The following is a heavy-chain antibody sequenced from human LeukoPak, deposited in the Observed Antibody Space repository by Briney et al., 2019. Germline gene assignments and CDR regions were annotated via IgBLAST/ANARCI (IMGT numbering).Heavy chain of an antibody. J-gene: IGHJ4*02. Sequence: SETLSLTCTVSGGSISSYYWSWIRQPAGKGLEWIGRIYTSGSTNYNPSLKSRVTMSVDTSKNQFSLKLSSVTAADTAVYYCARIVGIAARLRYSSGWYEDYWGQGTLVTVSS. CDR3: ARIVGIAARLRYSSGWYEDY. V-gene: IGHV4-4*07. D-gene: IGHD6-19*01. CDR2: IYTSGST. CDR1: GGSISSYY.